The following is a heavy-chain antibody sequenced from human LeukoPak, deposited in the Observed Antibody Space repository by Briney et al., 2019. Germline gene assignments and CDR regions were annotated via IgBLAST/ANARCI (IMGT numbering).Heavy chain of an antibody. V-gene: IGHV3-23*01. CDR3: AKEDDFGDPFET. J-gene: IGHJ5*02. CDR1: GFTFSSYA. CDR2: ISGSSGGT. D-gene: IGHD4-17*01. Sequence: PGGSLRLSCAASGFTFSSYAMTWVRQAPGKGLEWVSVISGSSGGTYYADSVKGRFIISRDNFKNTVYLQMNSLRAEDTAVYYCAKEDDFGDPFETWGQGTLVTVSS.